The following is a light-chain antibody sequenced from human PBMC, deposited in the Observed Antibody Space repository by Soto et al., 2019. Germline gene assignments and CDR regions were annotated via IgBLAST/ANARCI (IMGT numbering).Light chain of an antibody. Sequence: IQMNMSPSSLSASVGDRFTITYRASQGISNYLAWYQHKPGKVPKLLIYAASTLQSGVPSRFSGSGYGTDFTLTITSLQSEDCAIYYCQQSYSSPRTFGQGTMVDIK. CDR3: QQSYSSPRT. CDR2: AAS. CDR1: QGISNY. J-gene: IGKJ1*01. V-gene: IGKV1-27*01.